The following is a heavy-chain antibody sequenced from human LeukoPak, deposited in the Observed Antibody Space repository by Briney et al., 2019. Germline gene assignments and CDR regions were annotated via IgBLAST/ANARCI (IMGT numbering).Heavy chain of an antibody. D-gene: IGHD3-3*01. CDR2: INHSGST. J-gene: IGHJ4*02. CDR3: ARRLRFRTDPFDY. V-gene: IGHV4-34*01. Sequence: SETLSLTCAVYGGSFSGYYWSWIRQPPGKGLEWIGEINHSGSTNYNPSLKSRVTTSVDTSKNQFSLKLSSVTAADTAVYYCARRLRFRTDPFDYWGQGTLVTVSS. CDR1: GGSFSGYY.